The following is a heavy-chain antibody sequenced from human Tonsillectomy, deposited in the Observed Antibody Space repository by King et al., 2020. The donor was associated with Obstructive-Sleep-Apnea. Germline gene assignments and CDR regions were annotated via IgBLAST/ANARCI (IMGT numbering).Heavy chain of an antibody. Sequence: EVQLVESGGGLVRTGGSLRLSCAASGFTFTIAWMSWVRQAPGKGLEWLGRIKNKAEGGTTDYVAPVKGRFTISRDDSKNTLYLQMNSLKIEDTGVYYCISDSSGWLGALDFDYWGQGTLVTVSS. CDR1: GFTFTIAW. CDR3: ISDSSGWLGALDFDY. CDR2: IKNKAEGGTT. D-gene: IGHD6-19*01. J-gene: IGHJ4*02. V-gene: IGHV3-15*01.